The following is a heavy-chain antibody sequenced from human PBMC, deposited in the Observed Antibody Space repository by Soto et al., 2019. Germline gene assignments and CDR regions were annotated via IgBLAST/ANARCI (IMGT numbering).Heavy chain of an antibody. V-gene: IGHV4-39*01. CDR1: GGSISSTTYY. Sequence: QLQLQESGPGLVKPSETLSLTCTVSGGSISSTTYYWGWIRQPPGKGLEWIGSISYTGSTHYNTSRKSRVTISVDTSKNQFTLKLSSVTAADTAVYYCASRRTSSQPVRWGQGTLVTVSS. CDR2: ISYTGST. D-gene: IGHD2-2*01. J-gene: IGHJ4*02. CDR3: ASRRTSSQPVR.